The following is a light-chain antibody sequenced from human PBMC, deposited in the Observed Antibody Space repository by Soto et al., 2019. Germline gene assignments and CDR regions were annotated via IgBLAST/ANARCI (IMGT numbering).Light chain of an antibody. CDR2: GAS. V-gene: IGKV3-15*01. J-gene: IGKJ5*01. Sequence: EIVLTQSPGTLSLSPGERATLSCRASQSVSSNLAWYQQKPGQTPRLLIYGASIRATGIPGRFSGSGSGTEFTLTISSLQSEDFADYYCQQYQNWPLITFGQGTRLEIK. CDR1: QSVSSN. CDR3: QQYQNWPLIT.